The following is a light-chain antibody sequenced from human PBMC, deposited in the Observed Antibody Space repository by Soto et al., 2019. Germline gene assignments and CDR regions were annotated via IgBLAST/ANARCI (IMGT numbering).Light chain of an antibody. V-gene: IGKV1-39*01. CDR3: KQSFTTPS. CDR1: QTVSSY. J-gene: IGKJ5*01. CDR2: ATS. Sequence: DIQITQSPSELSGSVFGTVNLTFRASQTVSSYLNWYQQKPGTVPKLLIYATSNLQSGVPSRFSGRGFGTDFTLTISSLQPEGFATYYCKQSFTTPSCGQGARLAIK.